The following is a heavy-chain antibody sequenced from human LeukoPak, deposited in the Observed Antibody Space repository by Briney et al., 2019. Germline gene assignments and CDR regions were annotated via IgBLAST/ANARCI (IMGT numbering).Heavy chain of an antibody. D-gene: IGHD6-13*01. Sequence: SETLSLTCAVYGGSFSGYYWSWIRQPPGKGLEWIGEINHSGSTNYNPSLKSRVTISVDTSKNQFSLKLTSVTAADTAVYYCARGVRSSWYRVDYWGQGTLVTVSS. CDR1: GGSFSGYY. CDR2: INHSGST. CDR3: ARGVRSSWYRVDY. V-gene: IGHV4-34*01. J-gene: IGHJ4*02.